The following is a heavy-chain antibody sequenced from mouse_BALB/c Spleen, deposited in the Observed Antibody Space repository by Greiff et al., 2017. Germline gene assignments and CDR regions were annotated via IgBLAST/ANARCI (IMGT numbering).Heavy chain of an antibody. CDR2: ISYDGSN. Sequence: VQLKESGPGLVKPSQSLSLTCSVTGYSITSGYYWNWIRQFPGNKLEWMGYISYDGSNNYNPSLKNRISITRDTSKNQFFLKLNSVTTEDTATYYCARDKGGSSYDWYFDVWGAGTTVTVSS. D-gene: IGHD1-1*01. CDR3: ARDKGGSSYDWYFDV. V-gene: IGHV3-6*02. CDR1: GYSITSGYY. J-gene: IGHJ1*01.